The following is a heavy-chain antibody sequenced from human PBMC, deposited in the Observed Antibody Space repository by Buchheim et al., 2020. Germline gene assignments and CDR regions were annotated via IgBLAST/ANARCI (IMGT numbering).Heavy chain of an antibody. Sequence: QLQLQESGPGLVKPSETLSLTCTVSGGSISSSSYYWGWIRQPPGKGLEWIGSIYYSGSTYYNPSLKSRVTISVDTSKNQFSLKLSSVTAADTAVYYCARDIDYDFWSGYQRGLGYWGQGTL. J-gene: IGHJ4*02. V-gene: IGHV4-39*02. CDR3: ARDIDYDFWSGYQRGLGY. CDR2: IYYSGST. CDR1: GGSISSSSYY. D-gene: IGHD3-3*01.